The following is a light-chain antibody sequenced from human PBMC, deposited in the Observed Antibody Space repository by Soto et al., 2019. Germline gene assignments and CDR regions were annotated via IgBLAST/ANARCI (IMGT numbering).Light chain of an antibody. V-gene: IGKV4-1*01. Sequence: DIVMTQSPDSLTVSLGERATINCKSSRSILYSSNNESYLAWYQQKPGHPPKLLIYWASTRESGVPDRISGSGSGTDFTLTISSLQAEDVAVYYCQQYYSVPFTFGPGTKVDIK. CDR1: RSILYSSNNESY. CDR2: WAS. CDR3: QQYYSVPFT. J-gene: IGKJ3*01.